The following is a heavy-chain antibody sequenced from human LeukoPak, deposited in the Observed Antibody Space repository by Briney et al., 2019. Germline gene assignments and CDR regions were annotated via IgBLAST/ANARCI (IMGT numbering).Heavy chain of an antibody. CDR2: INPSGGST. CDR1: GYTFTSYY. D-gene: IGHD3-22*01. V-gene: IGHV1-46*01. CDR3: ARDIDSSGYTDY. J-gene: IGHJ4*02. Sequence: ASVKVSCKAAGYTFTSYYMHWVRQAPGQGLEWMGVINPSGGSTSYAQNFQGRVTMTRDTSTSTVYMELSSLRSEDTAVYYCARDIDSSGYTDYWGQGTLVTVSS.